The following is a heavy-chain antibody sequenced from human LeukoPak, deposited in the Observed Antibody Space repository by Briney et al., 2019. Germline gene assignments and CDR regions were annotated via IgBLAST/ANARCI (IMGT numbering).Heavy chain of an antibody. CDR2: IYYSGST. V-gene: IGHV4-59*01. CDR3: ARARGKADAFDI. J-gene: IGHJ3*02. Sequence: PSETLSLTCTVSGGSISSYYWSWIRQPPGKGLEWIGYIYYSGSTNYNPSLKSRVTISVDTSKNQFSLKLSSVTAADTAVYYCARARGKADAFDIWGQGTMVTVSS. CDR1: GGSISSYY. D-gene: IGHD1-26*01.